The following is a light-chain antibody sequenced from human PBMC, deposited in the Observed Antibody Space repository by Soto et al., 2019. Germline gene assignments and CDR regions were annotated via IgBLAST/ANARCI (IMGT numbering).Light chain of an antibody. CDR2: DAS. CDR3: QPYSSSRT. J-gene: IGKJ1*01. Sequence: EIVLTQSPATLSLSPGERATLSCRASQSVSRYLAWYQQKPGQAPRLLIYDASNRATGIPVRFSGSGSETDFTLTITRLEPEDFAVYYCQPYSSSRTFGQGTKMDIK. V-gene: IGKV3-11*01. CDR1: QSVSRY.